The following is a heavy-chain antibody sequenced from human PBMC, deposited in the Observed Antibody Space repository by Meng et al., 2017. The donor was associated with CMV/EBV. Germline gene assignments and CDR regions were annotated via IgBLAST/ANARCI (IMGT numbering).Heavy chain of an antibody. CDR3: ARDYGYCSSTSCYGNWYFDL. J-gene: IGHJ2*01. D-gene: IGHD2-2*03. Sequence: SGGYYWSWIRQHPGKGLEWIGSIYYSGSTYYSPSLKSRVTISVDTSKNQFSLKLSSVTAADTAVYYCARDYGYCSSTSCYGNWYFDLWGRGTLVTVSS. CDR1: SGGYY. CDR2: IYYSGST. V-gene: IGHV4-31*02.